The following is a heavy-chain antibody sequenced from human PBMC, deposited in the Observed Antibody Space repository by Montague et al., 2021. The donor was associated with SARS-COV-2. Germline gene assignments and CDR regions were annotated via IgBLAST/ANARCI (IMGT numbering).Heavy chain of an antibody. V-gene: IGHV4-39*02. CDR3: ARRGRKLLPVATTIGGFDI. D-gene: IGHD5-12*01. CDR2: IYDSGST. Sequence: SETLSLTCTVSGGSISSNNYYWDWIRQPPGKGLEWIGSIYDSGSTYYNPSLKSRVTISVDTSKNHFSLKLNSGTAADTAVYYCARRGRKLLPVATTIGGFDIWGQGTMVTVSS. J-gene: IGHJ3*02. CDR1: GGSISSNNYY.